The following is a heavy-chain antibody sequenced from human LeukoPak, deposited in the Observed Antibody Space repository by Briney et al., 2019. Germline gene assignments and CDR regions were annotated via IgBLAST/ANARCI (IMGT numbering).Heavy chain of an antibody. CDR3: ARHEFLEAMIVVVKGFDY. J-gene: IGHJ4*02. V-gene: IGHV5-10-1*01. D-gene: IGHD3-22*01. Sequence: GESLRISCKGSGYSFTSYWISWVRQMPRKGLEWMGRIDPSDSYTNYSPSFQGHVTISADKSISTAYLQWSSLKASDTAMYYCARHEFLEAMIVVVKGFDYWGQGTLVTVSS. CDR1: GYSFTSYW. CDR2: IDPSDSYT.